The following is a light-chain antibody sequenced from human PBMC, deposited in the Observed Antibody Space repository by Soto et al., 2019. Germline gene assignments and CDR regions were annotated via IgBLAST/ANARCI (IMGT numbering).Light chain of an antibody. CDR2: ATS. CDR3: QQFESSRWT. J-gene: IGKJ1*01. CDR1: QSVNSY. Sequence: LVMTQSPVTLSVSPGEIATLFCGASQSVNSYLAWYQQKPGQAPRLLIYATSTRAAGIPDRFSGSGSGTDFTLTISRVEPADSATYYCQQFESSRWTFAQGTKVDIK. V-gene: IGKV3-20*01.